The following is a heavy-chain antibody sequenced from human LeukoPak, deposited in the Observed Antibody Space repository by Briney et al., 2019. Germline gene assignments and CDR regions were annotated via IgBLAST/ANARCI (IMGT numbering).Heavy chain of an antibody. V-gene: IGHV3-48*04. CDR1: GFTFSSYA. Sequence: GGSLRLSCAASGFTFSSYAMSWVRQAPGKGLEWVSYISSSGSTIYYADSVKGRFTISRDNAKNSLYLQMNSLRAEDTAVYYCARAIPSLMALDYWGQGTLVTVSS. D-gene: IGHD5-24*01. CDR3: ARAIPSLMALDY. CDR2: ISSSGSTI. J-gene: IGHJ4*02.